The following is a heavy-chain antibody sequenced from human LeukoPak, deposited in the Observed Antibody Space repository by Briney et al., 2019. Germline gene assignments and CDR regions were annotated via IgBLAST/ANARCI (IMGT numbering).Heavy chain of an antibody. D-gene: IGHD6-19*01. V-gene: IGHV4-34*01. CDR2: INHSGST. J-gene: IGHJ4*02. CDR3: ARGLHSRVAGTRFDY. Sequence: SETLSLTCAVYGGSFSGYYWSWIRQPPGKGLEWIGEINHSGSTNYNPSLKSRVTISVDTSENQFSLKLSSVTAADTAVYYCARGLHSRVAGTRFDYWGQGTLVTVSS. CDR1: GGSFSGYY.